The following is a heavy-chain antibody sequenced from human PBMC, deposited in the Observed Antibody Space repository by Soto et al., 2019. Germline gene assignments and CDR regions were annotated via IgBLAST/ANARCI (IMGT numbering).Heavy chain of an antibody. D-gene: IGHD3-16*02. V-gene: IGHV4-59*01. J-gene: IGHJ4*02. CDR3: ARAGGGYRFDH. CDR1: ASFGTYY. CDR2: IFSSEHF. Sequence: QVQLQESGPGLVQPSETLSLTCVGASFGTYYWSWIRQPPGKGLEWLGYIFSSEHFKYNPSLKSRLTISVAPSQTHVSLRLASVTAADTAVYYCARAGGGYRFDHWGQGTLVTVSS.